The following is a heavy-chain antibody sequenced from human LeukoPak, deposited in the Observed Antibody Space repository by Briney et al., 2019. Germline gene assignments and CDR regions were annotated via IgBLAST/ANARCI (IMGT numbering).Heavy chain of an antibody. Sequence: GGSLRLSCAASGFIFSDYAMTWVRQTPRKGLEWVSSLSSSGRSTYYADSVKGRFTISRDNSKNTLYLLMNSLRAEDTAVYYCAKSLLRPGYWGQGTLVTVSS. J-gene: IGHJ4*02. CDR2: LSSSGRST. V-gene: IGHV3-23*01. CDR1: GFIFSDYA. D-gene: IGHD3-3*01. CDR3: AKSLLRPGY.